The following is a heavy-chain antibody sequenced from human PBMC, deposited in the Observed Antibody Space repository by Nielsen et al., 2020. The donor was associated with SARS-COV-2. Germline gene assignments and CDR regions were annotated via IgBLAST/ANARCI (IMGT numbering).Heavy chain of an antibody. CDR2: TSASGAST. CDR1: GFTFNIYA. Sequence: GESLKISCAASGFTFNIYAMAWVRRAPGRGLEWVSGTSASGASTYYADSVKGRFSISRDNSRNTLYLQMNSLRAEDTAVYYCAKVGDYGDYSFDYWGQGTLVTVSS. D-gene: IGHD4-17*01. V-gene: IGHV3-23*01. J-gene: IGHJ4*02. CDR3: AKVGDYGDYSFDY.